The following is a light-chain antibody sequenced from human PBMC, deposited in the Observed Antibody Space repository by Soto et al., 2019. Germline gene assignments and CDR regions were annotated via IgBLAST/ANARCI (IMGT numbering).Light chain of an antibody. Sequence: VIWITQSPSLLSAYTGDGVTISCRMSQGISSYLAWYQQKPGKAPELLIYAASSLQSGVPSRLSGSGSGTVFTLTIRSLQPEDFATYYCQQSYSTLTFGGGTKVDIK. CDR3: QQSYSTLT. CDR2: AAS. CDR1: QGISSY. J-gene: IGKJ4*01. V-gene: IGKV1D-8*01.